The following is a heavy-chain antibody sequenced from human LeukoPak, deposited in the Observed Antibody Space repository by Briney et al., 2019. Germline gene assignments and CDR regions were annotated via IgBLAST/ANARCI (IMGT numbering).Heavy chain of an antibody. CDR3: GTGGNNWYVDY. D-gene: IGHD1-1*01. CDR2: ISAYNGNT. J-gene: IGHJ4*02. Sequence: ASVKVSGNALEHPFTSSAVRRGRRAPGQGLEWMGWISAYNGNTNNAQKLQGRVTMTTDTSTSTAYMELRSLRSDERAVDSCGTGGNNWYVDYWGQGTLVTVSS. V-gene: IGHV1-18*01. CDR1: EHPFTSSA.